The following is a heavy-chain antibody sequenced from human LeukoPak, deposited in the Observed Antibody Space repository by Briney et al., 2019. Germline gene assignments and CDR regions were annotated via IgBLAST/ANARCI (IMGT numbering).Heavy chain of an antibody. Sequence: ASVKVSCKASGYTFTGYYMHWVRQAPGQGPEWMGWINPNSGGTNYAQKFQGMVTMTRDTVISTAYMELSRLRSDDTAVYYCARDDYDILGLDYWGQGTLVTVSS. J-gene: IGHJ4*02. CDR3: ARDDYDILGLDY. V-gene: IGHV1-2*02. CDR1: GYTFTGYY. CDR2: INPNSGGT. D-gene: IGHD3-9*01.